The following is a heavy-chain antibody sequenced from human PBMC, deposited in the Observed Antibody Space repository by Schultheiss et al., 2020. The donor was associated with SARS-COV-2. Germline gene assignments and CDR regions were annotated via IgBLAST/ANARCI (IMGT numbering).Heavy chain of an antibody. J-gene: IGHJ2*01. CDR1: GFPLSSCS. D-gene: IGHD3-22*01. CDR3: AKEAMIVVVNRYFDL. CDR2: ISYDDSNK. Sequence: GESLKISCAVSGFPLSSCSMHWVRQAPGKGLEWVAGISYDDSNKYYADSVKGRVTISRDNSKNTLYLHMNSLRAEDTAVYYCAKEAMIVVVNRYFDLWGRGTLVTVSS. V-gene: IGHV3-30*04.